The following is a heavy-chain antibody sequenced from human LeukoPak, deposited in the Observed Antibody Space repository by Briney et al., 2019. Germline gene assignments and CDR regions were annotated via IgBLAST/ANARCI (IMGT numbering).Heavy chain of an antibody. CDR1: GFSFSDYA. CDR3: AKGGWQLLPDAFDI. Sequence: GGSLRLSCAASGFSFSDYAIYWVRQTPGKGLEWVAFIRYDGSNKYYADSVKGRFTISRDNSKNTLYLQMNSLRAEDTAVYYCAKGGWQLLPDAFDIWGQGTMVTVSS. J-gene: IGHJ3*02. D-gene: IGHD1-26*01. CDR2: IRYDGSNK. V-gene: IGHV3-30*02.